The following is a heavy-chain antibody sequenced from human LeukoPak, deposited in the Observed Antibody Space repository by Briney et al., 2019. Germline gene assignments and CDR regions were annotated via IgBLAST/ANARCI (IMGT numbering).Heavy chain of an antibody. V-gene: IGHV3-23*01. CDR2: ISGSGGST. CDR3: AIHKQRLVSFDY. CDR1: GFTFSSYA. D-gene: IGHD6-13*01. J-gene: IGHJ4*02. Sequence: GGSLRLSCAASGFTFSSYAMSWVRQAPGKGLEWVSAISGSGGSTYYADSVKGRFTISRDNSKNTLYLQMNSLRAEDTAVYYCAIHKQRLVSFDYWGQGTLVTVSS.